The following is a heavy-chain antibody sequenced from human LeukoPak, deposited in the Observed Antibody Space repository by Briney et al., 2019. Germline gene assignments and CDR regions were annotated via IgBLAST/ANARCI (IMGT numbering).Heavy chain of an antibody. CDR2: ISYDGSNK. D-gene: IGHD6-19*01. CDR3: ARGGEWLDPERTPVDY. CDR1: GFTLSSYA. V-gene: IGHV3-30-3*01. J-gene: IGHJ4*02. Sequence: GGSLRLSCSASGFTLSSYAMHWVRQAPGKGLEWVAVISYDGSNKYYADSVKGRFTISRDNSKNTLYLQMNSLRAEDTAVYYCARGGEWLDPERTPVDYWGQGTLVTVSS.